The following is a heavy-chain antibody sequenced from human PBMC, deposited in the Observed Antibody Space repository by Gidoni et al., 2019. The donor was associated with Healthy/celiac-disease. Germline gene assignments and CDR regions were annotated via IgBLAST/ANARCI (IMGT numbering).Heavy chain of an antibody. CDR2: ISYDGSNK. Sequence: QVQLVESGGGVVQPGRSLRLSCAASGVTFSSYGMHWVRQAPGKGLEWVAVISYDGSNKYDADSVKGRFTISRDNSKNTLYLQMNSLRAEDTAVYYCARAYYDFWSGYLYDAFDIWGQGTMVTVSS. CDR3: ARAYYDFWSGYLYDAFDI. J-gene: IGHJ3*02. V-gene: IGHV3-30*03. CDR1: GVTFSSYG. D-gene: IGHD3-3*01.